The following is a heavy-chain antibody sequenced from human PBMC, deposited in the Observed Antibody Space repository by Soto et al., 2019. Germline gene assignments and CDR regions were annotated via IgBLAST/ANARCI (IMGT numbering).Heavy chain of an antibody. V-gene: IGHV1-69*13. CDR3: ATEGYCSGGSCLGTSYYYYGMDV. CDR2: IIPIFGTA. CDR1: GGTFSSYA. J-gene: IGHJ6*02. D-gene: IGHD2-15*01. Sequence: GASVKVSCKASGGTFSSYAISWVRQAPGQGLEWMGGIIPIFGTANYAQKFQGRVTITADESTSTAYMELSSLRSEDTAVYYCATEGYCSGGSCLGTSYYYYGMDVWGQGTTVTVSS.